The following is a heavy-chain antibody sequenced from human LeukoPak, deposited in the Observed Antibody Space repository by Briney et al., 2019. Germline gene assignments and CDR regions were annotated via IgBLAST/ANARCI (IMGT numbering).Heavy chain of an antibody. V-gene: IGHV3-48*03. CDR2: ISSSGSTI. CDR1: GFTFSSYE. CDR3: AKDSFYALDV. J-gene: IGHJ3*01. Sequence: GGSLRLSCAASGFTFSSYEMNWVRQAPGKGLEWVSCISSSGSTIYYADSVKGRFTISRDNSKNTLYLQMNSLRAEDTAVYYCAKDSFYALDVWGQGTMVTVSS.